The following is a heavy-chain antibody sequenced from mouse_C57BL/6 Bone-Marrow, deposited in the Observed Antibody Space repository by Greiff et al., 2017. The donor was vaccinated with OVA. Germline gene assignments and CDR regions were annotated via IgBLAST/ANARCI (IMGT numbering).Heavy chain of an antibody. D-gene: IGHD1-1*01. V-gene: IGHV14-4*01. CDR1: GFNIKDDY. CDR3: TTSSSSPAWFAY. Sequence: EVKLQQSGAELVRPGASVKLSCTASGFNIKDDYMHWVKQRPEQGLEWIGWIDPENGDTEYASKFQGKATITADTSSNTAYLQLSSLTSEDTAVYYCTTSSSSPAWFAYWGQGTLVTVSA. J-gene: IGHJ3*01. CDR2: IDPENGDT.